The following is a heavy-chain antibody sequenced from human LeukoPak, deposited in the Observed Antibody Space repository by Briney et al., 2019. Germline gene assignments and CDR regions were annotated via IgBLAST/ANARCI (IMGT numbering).Heavy chain of an antibody. CDR2: ISGSGGST. V-gene: IGHV3-23*01. J-gene: IGHJ6*03. CDR3: AKATFYDFWGDYMDV. Sequence: GGSLRLSCAASGFTFSSYAMSWVRQAPGKGLEWVSAISGSGGSTYYADSVKGRFTISRDNSKNTLYLQMNSLRAEDTAVYYCAKATFYDFWGDYMDVWGKGTTVTVSS. CDR1: GFTFSSYA. D-gene: IGHD3-3*01.